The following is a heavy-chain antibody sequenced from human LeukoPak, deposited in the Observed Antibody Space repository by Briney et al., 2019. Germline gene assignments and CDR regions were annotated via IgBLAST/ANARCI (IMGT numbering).Heavy chain of an antibody. D-gene: IGHD3-3*01. CDR2: IIPIYGTP. J-gene: IGHJ5*02. Sequence: SVKVSCKASGGTFSTFTINWVRQAPGQGLEWMGGIIPIYGTPNYAQKFQGRVTITTDESRSTTYMELSSLTSADTAIYYCAKIFEGFWFDPWGQGTLVTVSS. CDR1: GGTFSTFT. V-gene: IGHV1-69*05. CDR3: AKIFEGFWFDP.